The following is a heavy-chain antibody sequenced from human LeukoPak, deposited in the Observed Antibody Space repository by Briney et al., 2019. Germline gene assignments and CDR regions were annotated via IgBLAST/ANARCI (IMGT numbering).Heavy chain of an antibody. J-gene: IGHJ4*02. V-gene: IGHV3-74*01. CDR2: INDDGSST. Sequence: PGGSLRLSCVASGFTFSNYWMHWVRQAPGKGLVWVSRINDDGSSTIYADSVKGRFTISRDNARNTLYLQTNSLRADDTAVYYCATDRSGQNDYWGQGTLVTVSS. D-gene: IGHD6-25*01. CDR3: ATDRSGQNDY. CDR1: GFTFSNYW.